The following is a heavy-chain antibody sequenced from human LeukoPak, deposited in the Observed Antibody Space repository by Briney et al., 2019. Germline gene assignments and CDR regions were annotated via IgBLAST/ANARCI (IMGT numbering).Heavy chain of an antibody. J-gene: IGHJ3*02. D-gene: IGHD6-13*01. CDR3: ARYQTPIAAAGSRYAFDI. V-gene: IGHV4-4*07. CDR2: IYTSGTTNYNT. Sequence: SETLSLTCTVSGDSISGYYWSWIRQPAGKGLEWIGRIYTSGTTNYNTNYNPSLKSRVTMSVDTSKNQFSLKLSSVTAADTAVYYCARYQTPIAAAGSRYAFDIWGQGTMVTVSS. CDR1: GDSISGYY.